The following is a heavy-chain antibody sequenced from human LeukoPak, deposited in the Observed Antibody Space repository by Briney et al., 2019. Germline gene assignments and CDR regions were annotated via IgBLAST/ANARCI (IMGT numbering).Heavy chain of an antibody. CDR3: ARDEGDRSWPVYYYDSRESYAFDV. V-gene: IGHV4-4*07. J-gene: IGHJ3*01. CDR1: GGSISSYY. Sequence: PSETLSLTCTVSGGSISSYYWSWIRQPAGKGLEWIGRIYTSGSTNYNPSLKSRVTMSVDTSKNQFSLKLSSVTAADTAVYYCARDEGDRSWPVYYYDSRESYAFDVWGRGTMVTVSS. CDR2: IYTSGST. D-gene: IGHD3-22*01.